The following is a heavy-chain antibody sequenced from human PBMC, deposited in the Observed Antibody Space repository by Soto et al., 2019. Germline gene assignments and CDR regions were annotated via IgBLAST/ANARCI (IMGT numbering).Heavy chain of an antibody. CDR2: IYPGDSDT. V-gene: IGHV5-51*01. CDR1: GYSFTSYW. D-gene: IGHD3-16*02. CDR3: ARIGNLHKAIVFISYGMDV. J-gene: IGHJ6*02. Sequence: LGESLKISCKGSGYSFTSYWIGWVRQMPGKGLEWMGIIYPGDSDTRYSPSFQGQVTISADKSISTAYLQWSSLKASDTAMYYCARIGNLHKAIVFISYGMDVWGQGTTVTVSS.